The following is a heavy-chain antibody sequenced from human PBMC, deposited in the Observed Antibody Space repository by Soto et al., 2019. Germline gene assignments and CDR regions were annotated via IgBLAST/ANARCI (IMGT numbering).Heavy chain of an antibody. V-gene: IGHV6-1*01. J-gene: IGHJ4*02. CDR3: ARGGKIAAAGIDY. CDR2: TYYWSRWYN. CDR1: GDSVSSNSAA. Sequence: SQTLSLTCVISGDSVSSNSAAWNWIRQSPSRGLEWLGRTYYWSRWYNDYAASVKSRISINPDRSKNQFSLQLNSVTPEDTAVYFCARGGKIAAAGIDYWGQGILVTVSS. D-gene: IGHD6-13*01.